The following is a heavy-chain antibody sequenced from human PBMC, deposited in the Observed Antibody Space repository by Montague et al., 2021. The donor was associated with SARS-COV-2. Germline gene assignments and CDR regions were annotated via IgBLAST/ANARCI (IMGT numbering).Heavy chain of an antibody. CDR2: IYESGST. Sequence: SETLSLTCTVSGASIRDYYWSWIRQPPGKGLEWIGYIYESGSTKSNPSLTSRLIMSVDTSRNQFSLTLSSVTTVDTAVYYCARDRGLSGFYGYDPLYFYGMDVWGQGTTVIVSS. J-gene: IGHJ6*02. D-gene: IGHD5-12*01. CDR3: ARDRGLSGFYGYDPLYFYGMDV. CDR1: GASIRDYY. V-gene: IGHV4-59*01.